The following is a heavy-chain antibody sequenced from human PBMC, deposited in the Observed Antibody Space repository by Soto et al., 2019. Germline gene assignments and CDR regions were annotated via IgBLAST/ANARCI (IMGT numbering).Heavy chain of an antibody. Sequence: ASVKVSCKASGYTFTSYDINWVRQATGQGLEWMGWMNPNSGNTGYAQKFQGRVTMTRNTSISTAYMELSSLRSEDTAVYYCARVAASQAYYFDYWGTGTLVTVSS. J-gene: IGHJ4*02. D-gene: IGHD6-19*01. CDR1: GYTFTSYD. CDR3: ARVAASQAYYFDY. V-gene: IGHV1-8*01. CDR2: MNPNSGNT.